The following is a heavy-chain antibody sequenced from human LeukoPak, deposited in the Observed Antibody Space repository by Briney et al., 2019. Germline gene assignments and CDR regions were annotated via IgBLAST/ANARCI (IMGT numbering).Heavy chain of an antibody. CDR3: AKAHWQWLVGGFDY. CDR1: GFTFDDYA. V-gene: IGHV3-9*01. D-gene: IGHD6-19*01. CDR2: ISWNSGSI. Sequence: PGGSLSLSCAASGFTFDDYAMHWVRQAPGKGLEWVSGISWNSGSIGYADSVKGRFTISRDNAKNSLYLQMNSLRAEDTALYYCAKAHWQWLVGGFDYWGQGTLVTVSS. J-gene: IGHJ4*02.